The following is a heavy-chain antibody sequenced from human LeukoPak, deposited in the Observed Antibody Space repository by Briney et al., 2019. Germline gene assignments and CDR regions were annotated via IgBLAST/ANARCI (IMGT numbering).Heavy chain of an antibody. CDR3: ARDPQGYCSSTSCYKYYYYYMDV. D-gene: IGHD2-2*02. Sequence: SQTLSLTCTVSGGSISSGSYYWSWIRQPAGKGLEWIGRIYISGSTNYNPSLKSRVTISVATSKNQFSLKLSSVTAADTAVYYCARDPQGYCSSTSCYKYYYYYMDVWGKGTTVTVSS. J-gene: IGHJ6*03. V-gene: IGHV4-61*02. CDR1: GGSISSGSYY. CDR2: IYISGST.